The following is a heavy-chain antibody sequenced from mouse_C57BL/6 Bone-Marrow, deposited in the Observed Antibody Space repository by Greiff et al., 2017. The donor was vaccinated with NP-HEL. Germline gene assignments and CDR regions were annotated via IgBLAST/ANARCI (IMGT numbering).Heavy chain of an antibody. D-gene: IGHD1-1*01. Sequence: DVKLQESGPGLVKPSQSLSLTCSVTGYSITSGYYWNWIRQFPGNKLEWMGYISYDGSNNYNPSLKNRISITRDTSKNQFFLKLNSVTTEDTATYYCARGSYYYGSSYYAMDYWGQGTSVTVSS. J-gene: IGHJ4*01. CDR2: ISYDGSN. CDR3: ARGSYYYGSSYYAMDY. CDR1: GYSITSGYY. V-gene: IGHV3-6*01.